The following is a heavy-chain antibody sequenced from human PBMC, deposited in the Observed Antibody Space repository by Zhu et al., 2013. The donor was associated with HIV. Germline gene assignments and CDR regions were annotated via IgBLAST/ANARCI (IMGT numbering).Heavy chain of an antibody. Sequence: VQLVQSGAEVKKPGSSVKVSCKASGGTFSSYAISWVRQAPGQGLEWMGGIIPIFGTANYAQKFQGRVTITADKSTSTAYMELSSLRSEDTAVYYCARGPLWAQGYCSGGSCYYWFDPGAREPWSPSPQ. CDR2: IIPIFGTA. CDR3: ARGPLWAQGYCSGGSCYYWFDP. CDR1: GGTFSSYA. J-gene: IGHJ5*02. V-gene: IGHV1-69*06. D-gene: IGHD2-15*01.